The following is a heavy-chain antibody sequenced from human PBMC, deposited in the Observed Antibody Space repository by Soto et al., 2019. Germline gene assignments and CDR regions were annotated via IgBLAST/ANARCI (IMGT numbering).Heavy chain of an antibody. V-gene: IGHV1-69*13. Sequence: ASVKVSCKASGGTFSSYAISWVRQAPGQGLEWMGGIIPIFGTANYAQKFQGRVTITADESTSTAYMELSSLRSEDTAVYYCANENTTQYSSGWYQYFDYWGQGTLVTVSS. CDR2: IIPIFGTA. CDR3: ANENTTQYSSGWYQYFDY. D-gene: IGHD6-19*01. CDR1: GGTFSSYA. J-gene: IGHJ4*02.